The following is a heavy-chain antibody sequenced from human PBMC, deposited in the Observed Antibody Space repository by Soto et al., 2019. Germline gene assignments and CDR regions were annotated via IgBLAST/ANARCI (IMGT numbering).Heavy chain of an antibody. CDR3: ARDSRTHRHAFDI. Sequence: QVQLQESGPGLVKPSETLSLTCTVSGGSISSYYWSWIRQPPGKGLEWIGYIYYSGSTNYNPSLKIRVTISVDTSKNQFSLKLSSVTAADTAVYYCARDSRTHRHAFDIWGQGTMVTVSS. CDR1: GGSISSYY. J-gene: IGHJ3*02. V-gene: IGHV4-59*01. CDR2: IYYSGST.